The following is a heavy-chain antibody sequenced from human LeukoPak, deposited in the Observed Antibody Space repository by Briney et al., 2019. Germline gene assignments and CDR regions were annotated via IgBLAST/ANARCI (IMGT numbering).Heavy chain of an antibody. CDR2: ISYDGSNK. D-gene: IGHD4-17*01. J-gene: IGHJ4*02. V-gene: IGHV3-30*18. CDR1: GFTFSSYG. CDR3: AKDRSGGDYVFAPLDY. Sequence: GGSLRLSCAASGFTFSSYGMHWVRQAPGKGLEWVAVISYDGSNKYYADSVKGRFTISRDNSKNTLYLQMNSLRAEDTAVYYCAKDRSGGDYVFAPLDYWGQGTLVTVSS.